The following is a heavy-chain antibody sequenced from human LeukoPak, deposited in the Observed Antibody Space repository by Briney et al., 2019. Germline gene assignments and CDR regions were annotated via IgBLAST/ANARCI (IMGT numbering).Heavy chain of an antibody. CDR3: AKDQQQLYPRGLDY. D-gene: IGHD6-13*01. CDR1: GFTFTSYA. CDR2: ITGSGGST. V-gene: IGHV3-23*01. J-gene: IGHJ4*02. Sequence: PGGSLRLSCAASGFTFTSYAMIWVRQAPGKGLEWVSAITGSGGSTYYADSVKGRFTISRDNSKNTLYLQMNSLRAEDTAVYYCAKDQQQLYPRGLDYWGQGTLVTVSS.